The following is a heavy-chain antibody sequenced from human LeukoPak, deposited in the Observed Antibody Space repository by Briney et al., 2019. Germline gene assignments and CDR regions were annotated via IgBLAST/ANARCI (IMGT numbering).Heavy chain of an antibody. V-gene: IGHV1-2*02. J-gene: IGHJ4*02. CDR3: ATSRGGTSFDY. CDR1: GYTFTDYY. D-gene: IGHD2-2*01. CDR2: MYPNSGGT. Sequence: GASVKVSCKASGYTFTDYYVHWVRQAPGQGLEWMGWMYPNSGGTNYAQRFQGRVTMTRDTSISTAYMELTRLRFDDTAVFYCATSRGGTSFDYWGQGTLVTVSS.